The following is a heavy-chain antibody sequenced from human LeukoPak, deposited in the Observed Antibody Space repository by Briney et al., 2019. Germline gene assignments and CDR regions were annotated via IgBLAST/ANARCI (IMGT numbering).Heavy chain of an antibody. J-gene: IGHJ4*02. D-gene: IGHD3-10*01. CDR2: IRYDGSNT. CDR1: GFTFSSFG. CDR3: TKGLAYYGSGSYYVSDY. Sequence: GGSLRLSCAASGFTFSSFGMHWVRQAPGKGLEWVAFIRYDGSNTYYADSVKGRFTISRDNSKNTLYLQMNSLRAEDTAVFYCTKGLAYYGSGSYYVSDYWGQGTLVTVSS. V-gene: IGHV3-30*02.